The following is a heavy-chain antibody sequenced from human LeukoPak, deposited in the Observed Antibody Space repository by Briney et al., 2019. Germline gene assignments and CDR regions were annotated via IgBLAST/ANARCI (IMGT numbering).Heavy chain of an antibody. CDR1: GFTFSSYA. V-gene: IGHV3-30-3*01. D-gene: IGHD2-2*01. CDR2: ISYDGSNK. J-gene: IGHJ4*02. Sequence: GGSLRLSCAASGFTFSSYAMHWVRQAPGKGLEWVAVISYDGSNKYYADSVKGRFTISRDNSKNTLYLQMNSLRAEDTAVYYCARGPTSCYFCYFDYWGQGTLVTVSS. CDR3: ARGPTSCYFCYFDY.